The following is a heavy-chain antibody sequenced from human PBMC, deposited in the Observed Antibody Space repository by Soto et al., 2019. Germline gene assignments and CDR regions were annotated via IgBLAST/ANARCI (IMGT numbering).Heavy chain of an antibody. CDR1: GGSFSGYY. CDR3: ASLWPKGYSYGHYYYYYGMDV. D-gene: IGHD5-18*01. V-gene: IGHV4-34*01. J-gene: IGHJ6*02. Sequence: LSLTCAVYGGSFSGYYWSWIRQPPGKGLEWIGEINHSGSTNYNPSLKSRVTISVDTSKNQFSLKLSSVTAADTAVYYCASLWPKGYSYGHYYYYYGMDVWGQGTTVTVSS. CDR2: INHSGST.